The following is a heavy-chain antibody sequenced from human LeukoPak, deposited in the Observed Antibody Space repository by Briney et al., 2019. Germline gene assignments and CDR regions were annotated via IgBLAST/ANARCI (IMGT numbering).Heavy chain of an antibody. D-gene: IGHD2-15*01. CDR3: ARDMRCSGGSCYGAFDI. CDR1: GGSISSYY. CDR2: IYYRGST. V-gene: IGHV4-59*01. J-gene: IGHJ3*02. Sequence: PSETLSLTCTVSGGSISSYYWSWIRQPPGKGLEWVGYIYYRGSTNYNPSLTSRVTISVDTSKNQFSLRLSSVTAADTAVYYCARDMRCSGGSCYGAFDIWGQGTMVTVSS.